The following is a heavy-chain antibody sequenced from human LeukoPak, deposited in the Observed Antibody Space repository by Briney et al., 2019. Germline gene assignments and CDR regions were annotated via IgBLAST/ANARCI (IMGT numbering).Heavy chain of an antibody. V-gene: IGHV4-39*01. CDR2: IYYSGST. Sequence: PSETLSLTCTVSGGSISSSSYYWGWIRQPPGKGLEWIGSIYYSGSTYDNPSLKIRRTISVYTAKNQVFLKLSSVPAADTAVYYCAIPRGYSYGYGEDYWGQGTLVTVSS. D-gene: IGHD5-18*01. CDR1: GGSISSSSYY. J-gene: IGHJ4*02. CDR3: AIPRGYSYGYGEDY.